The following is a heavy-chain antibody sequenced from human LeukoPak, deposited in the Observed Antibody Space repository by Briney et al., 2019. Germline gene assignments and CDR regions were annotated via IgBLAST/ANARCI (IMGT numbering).Heavy chain of an antibody. V-gene: IGHV1-46*01. CDR2: INPSGGST. Sequence: ASVKVSCKASGYTFTSYYMHWVRQAPGQGLEWMGIINPSGGSTSYAQKFQGRVTMTRDTSTSTVYMELSNLRSEDTAVYYCARDRNSGGKSWYYFDYWGQGTLVTVSS. CDR1: GYTFTSYY. D-gene: IGHD4-23*01. J-gene: IGHJ4*02. CDR3: ARDRNSGGKSWYYFDY.